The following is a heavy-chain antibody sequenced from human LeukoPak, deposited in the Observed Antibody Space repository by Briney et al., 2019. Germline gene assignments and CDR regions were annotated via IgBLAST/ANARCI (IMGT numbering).Heavy chain of an antibody. CDR2: ISSSGSTI. CDR3: ARAEWEPLQGEGTYYFDY. Sequence: PGGSQRLSCAASGFTFSDYYMSWIRQAPGKGLEWVSYISSSGSTIYYADSVKGRFTISRDNAKNSLYLQMNSLRAEDTAVYYCARAEWEPLQGEGTYYFDYWGQGTLVTVSS. D-gene: IGHD1-26*01. V-gene: IGHV3-11*01. CDR1: GFTFSDYY. J-gene: IGHJ4*02.